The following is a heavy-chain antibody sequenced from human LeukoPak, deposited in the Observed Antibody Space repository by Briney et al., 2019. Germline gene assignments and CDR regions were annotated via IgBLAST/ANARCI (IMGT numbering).Heavy chain of an antibody. D-gene: IGHD2-15*01. J-gene: IGHJ4*02. CDR1: GFTFDDYA. CDR2: ISWNSGSI. CDR3: AKDGNLGDIVVVVAVFFGY. V-gene: IGHV3-9*01. Sequence: LPGRSLRLSCAASGFTFDDYAMHWVRQAPGKGLGWVSGISWNSGSIGYADSVKGRFTISRDNAKNSLYLQMNSLRAEDTALYYCAKDGNLGDIVVVVAVFFGYWGQGALVTVSS.